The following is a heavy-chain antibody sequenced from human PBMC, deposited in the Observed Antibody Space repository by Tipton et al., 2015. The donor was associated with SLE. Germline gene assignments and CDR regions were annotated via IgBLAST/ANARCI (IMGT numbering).Heavy chain of an antibody. CDR2: INHSGST. CDR1: GGSFSGYY. J-gene: IGHJ4*02. D-gene: IGHD1-26*01. Sequence: TLSLTCAVYGGSFSGYYWSWIRQPPGKGLEWIGEINHSGSTNYNPSLKSRVTISVDTSKNQFSLKLSSVTAADTAVYYYARGKKWGPADYWGQGTLVTVSS. CDR3: ARGKKWGPADY. V-gene: IGHV4-34*01.